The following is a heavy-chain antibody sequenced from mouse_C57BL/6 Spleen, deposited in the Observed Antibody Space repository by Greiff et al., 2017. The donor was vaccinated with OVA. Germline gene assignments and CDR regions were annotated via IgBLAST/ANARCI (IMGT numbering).Heavy chain of an antibody. CDR1: GYAFSSSW. CDR3: ARSGYDYYFDY. V-gene: IGHV1-82*01. CDR2: IYPGDGDT. D-gene: IGHD2-4*01. Sequence: LVESGPELVKPGASVKISCKASGYAFSSSWMNWVKQRPGKGLEWIGRIYPGDGDTNYNGKFKGKATLTADKSSSTAYMQLSSLTSEDSAVYFCARSGYDYYFDYWGQGTTLTVSS. J-gene: IGHJ2*01.